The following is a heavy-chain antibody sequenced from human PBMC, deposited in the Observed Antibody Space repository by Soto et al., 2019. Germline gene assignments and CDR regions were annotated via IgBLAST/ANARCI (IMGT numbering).Heavy chain of an antibody. D-gene: IGHD1-26*01. V-gene: IGHV3-74*01. Sequence: WGSLRLSCATSGFTFTNYWMHWGRQFPLKGLQWLSRINSDGSIIDYADSVKDRFTISRDNAKNTLYLQMDSLRAEDTAVFYCGRDRGGNYYGGFDYWGQGTLVTVSS. CDR2: INSDGSII. J-gene: IGHJ4*02. CDR1: GFTFTNYW. CDR3: GRDRGGNYYGGFDY.